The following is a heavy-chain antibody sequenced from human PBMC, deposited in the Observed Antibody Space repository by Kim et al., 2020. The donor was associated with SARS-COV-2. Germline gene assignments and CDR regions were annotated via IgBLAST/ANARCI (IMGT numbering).Heavy chain of an antibody. CDR3: ARGPYSAGVMWNYDPYYFDY. CDR1: GYTFTSYA. Sequence: ASVKVSCKASGYTFTSYAMNWVRQAPGQGLEWMGWINTNTGNPTYAQGFTGRFVFSLDTSVSTAYLQISSLKAEDTAVYYCARGPYSAGVMWNYDPYYFDYWGQGTLVTVSS. V-gene: IGHV7-4-1*02. D-gene: IGHD1-7*01. J-gene: IGHJ4*02. CDR2: INTNTGNP.